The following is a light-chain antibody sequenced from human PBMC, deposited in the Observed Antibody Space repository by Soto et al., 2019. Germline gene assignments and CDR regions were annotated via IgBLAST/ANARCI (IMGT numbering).Light chain of an antibody. CDR3: QKYNSAPRT. CDR1: QGISNY. CDR2: AAS. J-gene: IGKJ1*01. Sequence: DIQMTQSPSSLSASVGDRVTITCRASQGISNYLAWYQQKQGKVPKLLIYAASTLQSGVPSRFSGSGSGTDFTLTIGSPQPEDVATYYCQKYNSAPRTFGQGTKVEIK. V-gene: IGKV1-27*01.